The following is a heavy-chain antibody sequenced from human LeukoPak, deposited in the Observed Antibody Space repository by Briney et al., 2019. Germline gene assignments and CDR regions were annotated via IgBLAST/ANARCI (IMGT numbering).Heavy chain of an antibody. J-gene: IGHJ3*02. CDR2: IYSGGST. Sequence: GGSLRLSCAASGFTVSSNYMSWVRQAPGKGLEWVSVIYSGGSTYYADSVKGRFTISRDNSKNTLYLQMNSLRAEDTAVYYCVRDFTTNYSPGAFDIWGQGTMVTVSS. V-gene: IGHV3-66*02. D-gene: IGHD2-21*01. CDR3: VRDFTTNYSPGAFDI. CDR1: GFTVSSNY.